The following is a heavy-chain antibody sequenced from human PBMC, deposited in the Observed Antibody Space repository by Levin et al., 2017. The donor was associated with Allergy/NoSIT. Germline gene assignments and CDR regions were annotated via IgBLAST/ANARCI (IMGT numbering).Heavy chain of an antibody. J-gene: IGHJ6*02. CDR2: IWYDGSYK. CDR1: GFTFRNFG. CDR3: ARRLVPAGQSHYGMDV. V-gene: IGHV3-33*03. D-gene: IGHD1-26*01. Sequence: GGSLRLSCVASGFTFRNFGINWVRQAPGKGLEWVAIIWYDGSYKYYADSVKGRFTISRDNSRDTLYLQMNGLRAEDTAVYYCARRLVPAGQSHYGMDVWGQGTRVIVSS.